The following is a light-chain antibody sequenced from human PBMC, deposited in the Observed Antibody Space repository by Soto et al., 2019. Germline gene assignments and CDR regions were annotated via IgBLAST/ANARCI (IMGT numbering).Light chain of an antibody. Sequence: QSALTQPASVSGSPGQSITISCTGTSSDVGGYKYVSWYQQHPGKAPKLMIYEVSNRPSGVSNRFSGSKSGNTASLTISGLQAEDEADYYCCSYAGSSTFSYVFGTGTKVTVL. CDR3: CSYAGSSTFSYV. CDR2: EVS. V-gene: IGLV2-23*02. CDR1: SSDVGGYKY. J-gene: IGLJ1*01.